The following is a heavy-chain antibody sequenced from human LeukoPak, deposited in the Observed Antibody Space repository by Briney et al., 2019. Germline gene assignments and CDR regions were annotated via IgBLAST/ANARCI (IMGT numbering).Heavy chain of an antibody. CDR2: MYYSGST. Sequence: PSETLSLTCTVSGGSISSSSYYWGWIRQPPGKGLEWIGTMYYSGSTYYNPSLRSRVTISVDTSKNQFSLKLSSVTAADTAVYYCAREERYSSGWYLSIDAFDIWGQGTMVTVSS. CDR3: AREERYSSGWYLSIDAFDI. J-gene: IGHJ3*02. D-gene: IGHD6-19*01. V-gene: IGHV4-39*02. CDR1: GGSISSSSYY.